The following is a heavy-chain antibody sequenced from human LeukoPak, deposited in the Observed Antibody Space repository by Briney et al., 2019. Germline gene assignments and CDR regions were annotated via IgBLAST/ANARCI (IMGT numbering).Heavy chain of an antibody. CDR3: AIGAQWLDY. CDR2: IYYSGST. D-gene: IGHD3-22*01. CDR1: GGSISNYY. J-gene: IGHJ4*02. Sequence: PSETLSLTCSVSGGSISNYYWRWIRQPPGRGLGWIGSIYYSGSTHYNPSLKSRVTISVDTSKNQFSLKLSSVTAADTAGYCWAIGAQWLDYWGQGTLVTVSS. V-gene: IGHV4-59*08.